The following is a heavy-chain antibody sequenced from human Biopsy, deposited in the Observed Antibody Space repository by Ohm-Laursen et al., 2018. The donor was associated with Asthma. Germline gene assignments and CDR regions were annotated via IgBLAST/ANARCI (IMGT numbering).Heavy chain of an antibody. Sequence: SLRLSCTASGFSFSNFAIHWVRQAPGKGLEWVGVISKDASTQDYADPVKGRFTMARDNSKNTLDLQMNSLREEDTAVYYCVRDGTDDAFDIWGQGTVVSVSS. J-gene: IGHJ3*02. CDR2: ISKDASTQ. CDR3: VRDGTDDAFDI. CDR1: GFSFSNFA. D-gene: IGHD1-1*01. V-gene: IGHV3-30*01.